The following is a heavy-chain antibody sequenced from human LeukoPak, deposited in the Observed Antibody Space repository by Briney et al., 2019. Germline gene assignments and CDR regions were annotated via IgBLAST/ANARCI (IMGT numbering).Heavy chain of an antibody. V-gene: IGHV4-59*01. CDR1: GDSINSYY. D-gene: IGHD2-21*01. CDR3: ARAPLALIVFDI. CDR2: IHYSGST. Sequence: PSETLSLTCTVSGDSINSYYWNWIRQPPGKGLEWIGYIHYSGSTNYNPSLKSRVTISVDTSKNQFSLKLSSVTAADTAMYYCARAPLALIVFDIWGQGTMVTVSS. J-gene: IGHJ3*02.